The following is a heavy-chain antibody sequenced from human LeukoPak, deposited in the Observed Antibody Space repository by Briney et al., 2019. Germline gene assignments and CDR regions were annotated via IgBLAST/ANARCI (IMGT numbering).Heavy chain of an antibody. CDR2: ISSSSSYI. Sequence: GGSLRLSCAASGFTFSSYSMNWVRQAPGKGLEWVSSISSSSSYIYYADSVKGRFTISRDNAKNSLYLQMNSLRAEDTAVYYCARGRPRPTIFGVVLISGGRNYWGQGTLVTVSS. V-gene: IGHV3-21*01. J-gene: IGHJ4*02. CDR1: GFTFSSYS. CDR3: ARGRPRPTIFGVVLISGGRNY. D-gene: IGHD3-3*01.